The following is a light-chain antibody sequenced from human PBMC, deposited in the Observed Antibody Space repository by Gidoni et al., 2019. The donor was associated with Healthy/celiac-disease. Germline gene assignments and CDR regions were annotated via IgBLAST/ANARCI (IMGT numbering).Light chain of an antibody. CDR3: CSYAGSYNWV. CDR2: DVS. J-gene: IGLJ3*02. CDR1: SSDVGGYNY. V-gene: IGLV2-11*01. Sequence: QPRSVSGSPGQSVTISCTGTSSDVGGYNYVSWYQQHPGKAPKLMIYDVSKRPSGVPDRFSGSKSGNTASLTISGLQAEDEADYYCCSYAGSYNWVFGGGTKLTVL.